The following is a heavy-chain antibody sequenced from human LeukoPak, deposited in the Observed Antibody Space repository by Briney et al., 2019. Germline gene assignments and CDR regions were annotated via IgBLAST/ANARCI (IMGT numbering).Heavy chain of an antibody. CDR2: IYYSGST. CDR3: ARGLRNRSSGTRFDVFDI. CDR1: GASISNYY. V-gene: IGHV4-59*01. J-gene: IGHJ3*02. D-gene: IGHD6-6*01. Sequence: SETLSLTCTVSGASISNYYWTWIRQPPGKGLERIGYIYYSGSTNYPPSLKSRVTISVDTSKNQVSLRLRSVTAADTAVYYCARGLRNRSSGTRFDVFDIWGQGTMVTVSS.